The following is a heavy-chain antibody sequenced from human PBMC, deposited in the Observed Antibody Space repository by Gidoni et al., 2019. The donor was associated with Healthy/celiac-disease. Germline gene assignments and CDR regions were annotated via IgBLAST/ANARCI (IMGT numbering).Heavy chain of an antibody. Sequence: QVQLVESGCGVVQPGRSLRLSCAASGFTFRSSCRHWVRQAPGKGLEWVAVISYDGSNKYYADSVKGRFTISRDNSKNTLYLQMNSLRAEDTAVYYCAKGQLLWFGELSSWYFDLWGRGTLVTVSS. D-gene: IGHD3-10*01. V-gene: IGHV3-30*18. CDR2: ISYDGSNK. CDR1: GFTFRSSC. J-gene: IGHJ2*01. CDR3: AKGQLLWFGELSSWYFDL.